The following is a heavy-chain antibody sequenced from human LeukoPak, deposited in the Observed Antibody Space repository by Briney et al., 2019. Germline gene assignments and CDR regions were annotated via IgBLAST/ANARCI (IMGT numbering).Heavy chain of an antibody. V-gene: IGHV1-69*13. Sequence: SVKVSCKASGGTFSTYSISWVRQAPGQGLEWMGGIIPLFGTADYAQMFQDRVTITADESTTTAYMELTSLISEDTAVYYCARAGYSGNFRGGQYYYMDVWGKGTTVTVSS. J-gene: IGHJ6*03. CDR1: GGTFSTYS. CDR3: ARAGYSGNFRGGQYYYMDV. D-gene: IGHD1-26*01. CDR2: IIPLFGTA.